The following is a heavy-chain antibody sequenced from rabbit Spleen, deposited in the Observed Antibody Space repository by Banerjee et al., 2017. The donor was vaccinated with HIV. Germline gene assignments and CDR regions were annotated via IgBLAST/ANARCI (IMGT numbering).Heavy chain of an antibody. J-gene: IGHJ6*01. CDR3: ARDTSSSFSSYGMDL. CDR1: GFSFSSSYW. CDR2: IRTDSSGST. D-gene: IGHD1-1*01. Sequence: QQQLEESGGGLVKPGGTLTLTCTASGFSFSSSYWICWVRQAPGKGLEWIACIRTDSSGSTYYATWAKGRFTISKTSSTTVTLQMTSLTAADTATYFCARDTSSSFSSYGMDLWGQGTLVTVS. V-gene: IGHV1S45*01.